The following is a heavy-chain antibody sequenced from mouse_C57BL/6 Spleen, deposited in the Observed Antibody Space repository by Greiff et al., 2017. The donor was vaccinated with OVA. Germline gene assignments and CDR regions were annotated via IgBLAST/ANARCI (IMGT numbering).Heavy chain of an antibody. D-gene: IGHD1-1*01. V-gene: IGHV1-53*01. CDR1: GYTFTSYW. J-gene: IGHJ1*03. CDR2: INPSNGGT. Sequence: QVHVKQPGTELVKPGASVKLSCKASGYTFTSYWMHWVKQRPGQGLEWIGNINPSNGGTNYNEKFKSKATLTVDKSSSTAYMQLSSLTSEDSAVYYCAREAYYYGSGWYFDVWGTGTTVTVSS. CDR3: AREAYYYGSGWYFDV.